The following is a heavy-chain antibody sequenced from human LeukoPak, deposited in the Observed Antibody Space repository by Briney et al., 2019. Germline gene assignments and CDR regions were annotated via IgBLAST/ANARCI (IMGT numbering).Heavy chain of an antibody. V-gene: IGHV3-49*03. J-gene: IGHJ3*02. CDR3: AKGALRPWFGEFVHAFDI. D-gene: IGHD3-10*01. Sequence: GGSLRLSCRASGFTFSDYGMNWFRQAPGKGLEWVSFIRSNTYGETPQYAASVRGRFTISRDDSKSIAYLQMNSLKTEDTAVYYCAKGALRPWFGEFVHAFDIWGQGTMVTVSS. CDR2: IRSNTYGETP. CDR1: GFTFSDYG.